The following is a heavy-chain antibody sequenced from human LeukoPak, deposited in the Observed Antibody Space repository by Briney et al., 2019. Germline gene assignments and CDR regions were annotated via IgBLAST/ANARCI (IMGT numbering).Heavy chain of an antibody. Sequence: SETLSLTCTVSGDSISSSSYYWGWIRQPPGKGMEWIGSIYYSGGTYYNPSLKSRVTISVDTSENQLSLKVSSVTAADTAVYYCARPKSGTYSLLHYWGQGTLVTVSS. V-gene: IGHV4-39*01. J-gene: IGHJ4*02. D-gene: IGHD1-26*01. CDR3: ARPKSGTYSLLHY. CDR2: IYYSGGT. CDR1: GDSISSSSYY.